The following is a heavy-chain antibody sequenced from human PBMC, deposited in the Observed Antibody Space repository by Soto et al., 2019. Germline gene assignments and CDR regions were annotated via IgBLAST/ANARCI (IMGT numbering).Heavy chain of an antibody. V-gene: IGHV3-21*01. CDR3: TRDEGGSYDSWFHP. D-gene: IGHD1-26*01. J-gene: IGHJ5*02. CDR1: TFSLYS. CDR2: ISSGAAYI. Sequence: EVQVVESGGGLVKPGGSLTLSCNFTFSLYSMNWVRQAPGKGLEWVASISSGAAYIKYSDSVQGRFTISRDNGKSSVSLQRSSLRVEETGVYFCTRDEGGSYDSWFHPWGQGTQVTVSA.